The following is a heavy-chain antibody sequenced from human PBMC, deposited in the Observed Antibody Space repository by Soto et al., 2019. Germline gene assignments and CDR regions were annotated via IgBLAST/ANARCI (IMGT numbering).Heavy chain of an antibody. CDR1: GDSISSGDYY. CDR2: IYYSGST. CDR3: ARGPAAKNWFDP. Sequence: SETLSLTCSVSGDSISSGDYYWSWIRQPPGKGLEWIGYIYYSGSTYYNPSLKSRVTMSVDTSKNQFSLNLNSVTAADTAVYYCARGPAAKNWFDPWGQGTLVTVSS. D-gene: IGHD2-2*01. V-gene: IGHV4-30-4*01. J-gene: IGHJ5*02.